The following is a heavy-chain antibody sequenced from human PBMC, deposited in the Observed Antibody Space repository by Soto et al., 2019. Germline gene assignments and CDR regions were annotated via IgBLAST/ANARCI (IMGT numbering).Heavy chain of an antibody. V-gene: IGHV3-74*01. J-gene: IGHJ4*02. CDR2: INSDGSST. CDR1: GFTFSSYW. CDR3: ARVRSSGWPYYFDY. Sequence: GESLRLSCAASGFTFSSYWMHWVRQAPGKGLVWVSRINSDGSSTSYADSVKGRFTISRDNAKNTLYLQMNSLRAEDTAVYYCARVRSSGWPYYFDYWGQGTLVTVSS. D-gene: IGHD6-19*01.